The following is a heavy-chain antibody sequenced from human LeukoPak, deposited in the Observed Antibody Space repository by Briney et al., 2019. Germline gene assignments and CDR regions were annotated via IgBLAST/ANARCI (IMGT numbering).Heavy chain of an antibody. CDR1: GFTFSDHY. Sequence: GGSLRLSCAASGFTFSDHYMDWVRQAPGKGLEWVGRTRNKANSYTTEYAASVKGRFTISRDDSKNSLYLQMNSLESEDTAVYYCARYDSGSPGYWGQGTLVTVSS. CDR2: TRNKANSYTT. D-gene: IGHD3-10*01. CDR3: ARYDSGSPGY. V-gene: IGHV3-72*01. J-gene: IGHJ4*02.